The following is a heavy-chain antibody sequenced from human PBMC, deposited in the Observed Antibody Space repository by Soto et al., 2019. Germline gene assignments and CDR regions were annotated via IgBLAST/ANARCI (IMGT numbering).Heavy chain of an antibody. V-gene: IGHV3-23*01. CDR1: GYSFTSYW. CDR2: LLRPGRST. J-gene: IGHJ5*02. CDR3: AKDAIANDGIWLMDS. D-gene: IGHD3-16*01. Sequence: PGESLKISWKASGYSFTSYWIGWARQAPGKELEGVSGLLRPGRSTYYADSVKGRFTISGDTSANTVYLQMYSLRAEETAVYYCAKDAIANDGIWLMDSWGQGAVVTVSS.